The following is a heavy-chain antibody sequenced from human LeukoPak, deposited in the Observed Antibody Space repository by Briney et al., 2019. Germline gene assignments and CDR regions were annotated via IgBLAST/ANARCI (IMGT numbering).Heavy chain of an antibody. V-gene: IGHV3-30*04. Sequence: GGSLRLSCAASGFTFSSYAMTWVRQAPGKGLEWVAVISYDGSNKYYADSVKGRFTISRDNSKNTLYLQMNSLRAEDTAVYYCARGSAYYYDSSGYYAIDYWGQGTLVTVSS. CDR1: GFTFSSYA. J-gene: IGHJ4*02. D-gene: IGHD3-22*01. CDR2: ISYDGSNK. CDR3: ARGSAYYYDSSGYYAIDY.